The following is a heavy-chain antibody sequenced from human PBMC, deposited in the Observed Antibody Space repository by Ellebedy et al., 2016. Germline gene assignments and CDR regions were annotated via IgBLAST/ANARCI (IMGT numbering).Heavy chain of an antibody. CDR3: VREGVGGFDY. Sequence: GGSLRLXCAASGFTFSTNSMNWVRQAPGKGLEWVSSISSSSTYIYYADSVKGRFTISRDNAKNSVYLQMNSLRAEDTAVYYCVREGVGGFDYWGQGTLVTVSS. CDR2: ISSSSTYI. CDR1: GFTFSTNS. D-gene: IGHD3-10*01. V-gene: IGHV3-21*01. J-gene: IGHJ4*02.